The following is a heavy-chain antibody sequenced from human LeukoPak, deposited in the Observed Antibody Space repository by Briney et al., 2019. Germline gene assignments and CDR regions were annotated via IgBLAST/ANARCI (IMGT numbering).Heavy chain of an antibody. Sequence: GGSLRLSCTTSGFTFGDYAMSWVRQAPGKGLEWVGFIRSKAYGGTTEYAASVKGRFTISRDDSKSIAYLQMNSLRAEDTAVYYCARVPFYYYYYMDVWGKGTTVTVSS. CDR3: ARVPFYYYYYMDV. V-gene: IGHV3-49*04. J-gene: IGHJ6*03. CDR1: GFTFGDYA. CDR2: IRSKAYGGTT.